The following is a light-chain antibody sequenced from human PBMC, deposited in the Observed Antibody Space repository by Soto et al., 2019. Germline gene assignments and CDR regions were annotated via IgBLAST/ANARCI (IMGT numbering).Light chain of an antibody. V-gene: IGLV2-8*01. Sequence: QSVLTQPPSASGSPGQSVTISCTGTSSDIGAYNYVSWYQQHPGKVPKLIIHEVTKRPSGVPDRFSASKSGNTASLTVSGLQAEDEADYYCSSFTSRFTFVFGTGTKVTVL. CDR3: SSFTSRFTFV. CDR1: SSDIGAYNY. J-gene: IGLJ1*01. CDR2: EVT.